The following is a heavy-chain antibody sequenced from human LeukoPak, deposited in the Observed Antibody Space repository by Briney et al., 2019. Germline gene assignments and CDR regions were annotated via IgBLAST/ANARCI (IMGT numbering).Heavy chain of an antibody. V-gene: IGHV3-30*02. D-gene: IGHD5-18*01. CDR1: GFTFSSYG. CDR3: AKSRGYSYGSDAFDI. CDR2: IHYDGSHK. J-gene: IGHJ3*02. Sequence: GGSLRLSCAASGFTFSSYGMHWVREGPGKGLEWVAFIHYDGSHKYYADSVKGRFTISRDNSKNTLYLQMNRLRGEDTAVYYCAKSRGYSYGSDAFDIWGQGTMVTVSS.